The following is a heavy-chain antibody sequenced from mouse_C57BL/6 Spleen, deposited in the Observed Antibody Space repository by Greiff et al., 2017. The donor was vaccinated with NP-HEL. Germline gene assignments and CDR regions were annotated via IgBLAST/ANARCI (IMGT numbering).Heavy chain of an antibody. CDR2: IDPSDSYT. Sequence: QVQLQQPGAELVMPGASVKLSCKASGYTFTSYWMHWVKQRPGQGLEWIGEIDPSDSYTNYNQKFKGKSTLTVDKSSSTAYMQLSSLTSEDSAVYYCARWHYGSSSYYYAMDYWGQGTSVTVSS. CDR3: ARWHYGSSSYYYAMDY. CDR1: GYTFTSYW. J-gene: IGHJ4*01. V-gene: IGHV1-69*01. D-gene: IGHD1-1*01.